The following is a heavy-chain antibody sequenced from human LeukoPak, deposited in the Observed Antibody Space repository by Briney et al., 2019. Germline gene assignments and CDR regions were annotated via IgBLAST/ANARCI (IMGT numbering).Heavy chain of an antibody. J-gene: IGHJ4*02. CDR1: GFTFSNYG. Sequence: GGSLRHSCSASGFTFSNYGMHWVRQAPGKGLEWVSVIDSSDTTFYTDSVKGRFTISRDNSKNTLLLQMNSLRAEDTAVYYCARARHSGSYYGFDSWGQGTLATVSS. V-gene: IGHV3-NL1*01. D-gene: IGHD1-26*01. CDR3: ARARHSGSYYGFDS. CDR2: IDSSDTT.